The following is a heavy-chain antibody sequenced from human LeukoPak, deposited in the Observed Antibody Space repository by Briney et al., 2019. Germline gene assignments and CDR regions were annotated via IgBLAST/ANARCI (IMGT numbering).Heavy chain of an antibody. Sequence: ASVKVSCKASGYTFTSYGISWVRQAPGQGLEWMGWISAYNGNTNYAQKLQGRVTMTTDTSTSTAYMELRSLRSGDTAVYYCATGRQYYYDSSGYYTPFDYWGQGTLVTVSS. J-gene: IGHJ4*02. CDR2: ISAYNGNT. CDR1: GYTFTSYG. D-gene: IGHD3-22*01. V-gene: IGHV1-18*01. CDR3: ATGRQYYYDSSGYYTPFDY.